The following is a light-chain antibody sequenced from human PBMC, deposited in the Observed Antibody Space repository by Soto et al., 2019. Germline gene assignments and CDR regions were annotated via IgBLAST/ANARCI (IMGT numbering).Light chain of an antibody. Sequence: TQSPATLSLSPGERATLSCRASQSVSSYLAWYQQKPGKAPRLLIYDASSLLSGVPSRFSGSGSGTDFTLTIASLQPEDFSTYYCQQSDSTPYTFGQGTKVEI. CDR3: QQSDSTPYT. CDR1: QSVSSY. CDR2: DAS. J-gene: IGKJ2*01. V-gene: IGKV1-39*01.